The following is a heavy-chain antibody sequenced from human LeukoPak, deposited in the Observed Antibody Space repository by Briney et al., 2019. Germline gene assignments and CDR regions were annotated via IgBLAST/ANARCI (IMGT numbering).Heavy chain of an antibody. CDR2: IYSGGST. Sequence: GGSLRLSCAASGFSVSSNYMSWVRQAPGKGLEWVSVIYSGGSTYYADSVKGRFSISRDNSKNTLYLQMNSLRAEDTAVYYCARDLSPWETRNPDAFDIWGQGTMVTVSS. D-gene: IGHD1-14*01. CDR3: ARDLSPWETRNPDAFDI. V-gene: IGHV3-53*01. J-gene: IGHJ3*02. CDR1: GFSVSSNY.